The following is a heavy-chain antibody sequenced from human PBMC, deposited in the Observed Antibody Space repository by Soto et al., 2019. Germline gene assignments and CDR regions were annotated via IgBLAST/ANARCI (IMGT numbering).Heavy chain of an antibody. V-gene: IGHV1-18*01. CDR2: ISPYNGQT. CDR1: GYTFASYG. J-gene: IGHJ4*02. CDR3: ARAPLGIIVAPDF. D-gene: IGHD3-22*01. Sequence: ASVKVSCKASGYTFASYGIAWVRQAPGHGLEWVGWISPYNGQTNLAQKFQGRLTMTTDTSTNTAYMELRSLTSDDTAVYYCARAPLGIIVAPDFWGQGTLVTSPQ.